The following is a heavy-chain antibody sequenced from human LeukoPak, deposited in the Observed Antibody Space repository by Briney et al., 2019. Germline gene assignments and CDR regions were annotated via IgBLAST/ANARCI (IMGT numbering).Heavy chain of an antibody. J-gene: IGHJ4*02. V-gene: IGHV4-38-2*02. Sequence: SETLSLTCTVSGYSISSGYYWGWIRQPPGKGLEWIGSIYHSGSTYYNPSLESRVTISVDTSKNQFSLKLSSVTAADTAVYYCARGLSYYDSSGYYYVFYFDYWGQGTLVTVSS. CDR1: GYSISSGYY. CDR2: IYHSGST. D-gene: IGHD3-22*01. CDR3: ARGLSYYDSSGYYYVFYFDY.